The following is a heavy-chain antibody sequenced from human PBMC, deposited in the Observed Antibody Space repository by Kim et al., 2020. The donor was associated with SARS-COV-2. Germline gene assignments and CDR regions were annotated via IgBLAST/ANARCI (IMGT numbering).Heavy chain of an antibody. V-gene: IGHV3-33*06. D-gene: IGHD6-13*01. J-gene: IGHJ4*02. CDR1: GFTFSSYG. Sequence: GGSLRLSCAASGFTFSSYGMHWVRQAPGKGLEWVAVIWYDGSNKYYADSVKGRFTISRDNSKNTLYLQMNSLRAEDTAVYYCAKEFIAAAGTPFDYWGQGTLVTVSS. CDR3: AKEFIAAAGTPFDY. CDR2: IWYDGSNK.